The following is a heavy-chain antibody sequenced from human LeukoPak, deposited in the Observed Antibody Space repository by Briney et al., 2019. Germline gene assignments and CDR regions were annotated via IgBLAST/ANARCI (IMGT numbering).Heavy chain of an antibody. D-gene: IGHD3-10*01. CDR3: ARENYYGSGSYSLDY. CDR1: GGTFSSYA. Sequence: SVKVSCKASGGTFSSYAISWVRQSPGQGLEWMGGIIPIFGTANYAQKFQGRVTITADESTSTAYMELSSLRSEDTAVYYCARENYYGSGSYSLDYWGQETLVTVSS. CDR2: IIPIFGTA. J-gene: IGHJ4*02. V-gene: IGHV1-69*13.